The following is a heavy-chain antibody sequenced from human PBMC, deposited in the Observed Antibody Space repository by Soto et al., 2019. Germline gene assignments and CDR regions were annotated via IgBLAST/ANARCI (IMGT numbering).Heavy chain of an antibody. V-gene: IGHV3-49*03. CDR3: TRDHCQGCSQYYDFWSGYFVGY. CDR2: IRSKAYGGTT. Sequence: PGGSLRLSCTASGFTFGDYAMSWFRQAPGKGLEWVGFIRSKAYGGTTEYAASVKGRFTISRDDSKSIAYLQMNSLKTEDTAVYYCTRDHCQGCSQYYDFWSGYFVGYWGQGTLVTVSS. CDR1: GFTFGDYA. J-gene: IGHJ4*02. D-gene: IGHD3-3*01.